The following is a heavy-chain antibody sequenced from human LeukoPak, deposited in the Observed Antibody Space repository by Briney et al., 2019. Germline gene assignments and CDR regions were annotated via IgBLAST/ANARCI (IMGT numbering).Heavy chain of an antibody. Sequence: GGSLRLSCAASGFTFSSYWMHWVRQAPGKGLVWVSVIYSGGSTYYADSVKGRFTISRDNSKNTLYLQMNSLRAEDTAVYYCARGGYDSSGYLGYWGQGTLVTVSS. J-gene: IGHJ4*02. CDR1: GFTFSSYW. V-gene: IGHV3-53*01. CDR2: IYSGGST. D-gene: IGHD3-22*01. CDR3: ARGGYDSSGYLGY.